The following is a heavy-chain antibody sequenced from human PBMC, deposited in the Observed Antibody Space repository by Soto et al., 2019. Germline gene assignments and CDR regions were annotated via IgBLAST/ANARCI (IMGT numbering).Heavy chain of an antibody. CDR3: AREDGYNDLDY. V-gene: IGHV3-33*01. CDR1: GFTFSSYG. Sequence: QVQLVESGGGVVQPGRSLRLSCAASGFTFSSYGMHWVRQAPGKGLEWVAVIWYDGSNKYYADSVKGRFTISRDNSKNTLYLQMNSLRAEDTAVYYCAREDGYNDLDYWGQGTLVTVSS. J-gene: IGHJ4*02. CDR2: IWYDGSNK. D-gene: IGHD5-12*01.